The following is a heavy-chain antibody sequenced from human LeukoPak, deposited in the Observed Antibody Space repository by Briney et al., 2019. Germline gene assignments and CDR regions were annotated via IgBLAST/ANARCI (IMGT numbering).Heavy chain of an antibody. V-gene: IGHV3-33*01. J-gene: IGHJ6*02. CDR1: GFTFSSYG. CDR3: ARARRFWGSRHELLWFGELLSKYYYYYYGMDV. CDR2: IWYDGSNK. D-gene: IGHD3-10*01. Sequence: GGSLRLSCAASGFTFSSYGMHWVRQAPGKGLEWVAVIWYDGSNKYYADSVKGRFTISRDNSKNTLYLQMKSLRAEDTAVYYCARARRFWGSRHELLWFGELLSKYYYYYYGMDVWGQGTTVTVSS.